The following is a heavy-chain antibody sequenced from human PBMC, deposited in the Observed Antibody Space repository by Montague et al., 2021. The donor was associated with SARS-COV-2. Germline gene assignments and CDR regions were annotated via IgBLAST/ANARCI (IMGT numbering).Heavy chain of an antibody. Sequence: SLRLSCAASGFNFGNYWMTWVRQAPGEGLEWVSSISSSSSYIYYADSVKGRFTISRDNAKNSLYLQMNSLRAEDTAVYYCARGVRGSGTRSLWGQGTLVTVSS. V-gene: IGHV3-21*01. J-gene: IGHJ4*02. CDR2: ISSSSSYI. D-gene: IGHD2-2*01. CDR1: GFNFGNYW. CDR3: ARGVRGSGTRSL.